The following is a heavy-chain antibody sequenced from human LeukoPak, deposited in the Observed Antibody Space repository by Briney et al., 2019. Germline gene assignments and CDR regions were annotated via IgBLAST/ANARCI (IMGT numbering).Heavy chain of an antibody. CDR1: GGTFSSYA. Sequence: GASVKVSCKASGGTFSSYAISWVRQAPGQGLEWMGWMNPNSGNTGYAQKFQGRVTMTRNTSISTAYMELSSLRSEDTAVYYCARGQDYYGSGSYYTPFKIRLWGDYYYYMDVWGKGTTVTISS. CDR2: MNPNSGNT. V-gene: IGHV1-8*02. CDR3: ARGQDYYGSGSYYTPFKIRLWGDYYYYMDV. D-gene: IGHD3-10*01. J-gene: IGHJ6*03.